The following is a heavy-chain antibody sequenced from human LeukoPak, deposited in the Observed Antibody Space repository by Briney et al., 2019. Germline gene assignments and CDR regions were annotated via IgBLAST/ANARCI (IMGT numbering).Heavy chain of an antibody. V-gene: IGHV4-4*09. CDR2: ISSSGNT. J-gene: IGHJ4*02. CDR1: GDSISLQY. CDR3: ARRSPIAAEDY. D-gene: IGHD6-6*01. Sequence: PSETLSLTCTVTGDSISLQYWNWIRQPPGKGLEWLGYISSSGNTNYHPSVNSRVTIPRHTSKHQLPLRLKSLTAADTAVYYCARRSPIAAEDYWGQGILVTVSS.